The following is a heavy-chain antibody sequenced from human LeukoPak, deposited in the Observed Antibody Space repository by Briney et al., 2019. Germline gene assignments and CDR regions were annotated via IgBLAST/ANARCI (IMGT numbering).Heavy chain of an antibody. J-gene: IGHJ3*02. CDR3: PRGLGYCSGGSCPRRAFDI. D-gene: IGHD2-15*01. CDR2: ISSSGSTI. CDR1: GFTFSDYY. Sequence: PGGSLRLSCTASGFTFSDYYMSWIRQAPGKGLEWVSFISSSGSTIYYADSMKGRFTISRDNAKNSVYLQMNSLRAEDTAVYYCPRGLGYCSGGSCPRRAFDIWGQGTVVTVSS. V-gene: IGHV3-11*01.